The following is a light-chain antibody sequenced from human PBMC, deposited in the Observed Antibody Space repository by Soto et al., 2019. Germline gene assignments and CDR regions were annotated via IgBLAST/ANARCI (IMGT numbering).Light chain of an antibody. CDR3: ATWDRSLSVGV. Sequence: QSVLTQPPSVSATPGQKGTISCSGSSSNFGSNSVSWYQQLPGTAPKLLVYETNRRPSGIPDRFSGAKSGTSATLGITGLQTGDEADYYCATWDRSLSVGVFGTGTKVTVL. CDR2: ETN. V-gene: IGLV1-51*02. J-gene: IGLJ1*01. CDR1: SSNFGSNS.